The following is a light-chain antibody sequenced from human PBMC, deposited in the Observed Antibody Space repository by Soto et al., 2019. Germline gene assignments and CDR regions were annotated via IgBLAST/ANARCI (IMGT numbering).Light chain of an antibody. CDR3: SSYTSSSVV. Sequence: QSALTQPASVSGSRGQSLTISCTGTSSDVGDYNYVSWYQHHPGKAPKLMIYDVSNRPSGVSNRFSGSKSGNTASLTISGLQAEDEADYYCSSYTSSSVVFGGGTKLTVL. CDR2: DVS. V-gene: IGLV2-14*03. CDR1: SSDVGDYNY. J-gene: IGLJ2*01.